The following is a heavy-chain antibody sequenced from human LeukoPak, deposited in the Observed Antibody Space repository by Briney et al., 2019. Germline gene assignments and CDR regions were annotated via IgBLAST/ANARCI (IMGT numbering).Heavy chain of an antibody. CDR2: IYSGGST. J-gene: IGHJ4*02. Sequence: PGGSLRLSCAASGFTVSSNYMSWVRQAPGKGLEWVSVIYSGGSTYYADSVKGRFTISRDNSKNTLYLQMNSLRAEDTAVYYCAREFPASYYYDSSGYYFGYWGQGTLVTVSS. CDR1: GFTVSSNY. D-gene: IGHD3-22*01. V-gene: IGHV3-53*01. CDR3: AREFPASYYYDSSGYYFGY.